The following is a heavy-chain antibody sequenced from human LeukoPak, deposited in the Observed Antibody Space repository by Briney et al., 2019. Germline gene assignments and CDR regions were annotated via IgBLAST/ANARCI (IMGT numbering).Heavy chain of an antibody. CDR2: ISGSSSYI. J-gene: IGHJ4*02. CDR1: GFTFSSYS. Sequence: GGSLRLSCAASGFTFSSYSMNWVRQAPGKGLEWVSSISGSSSYIYYADSVKGRFTISRHNAKNSLYLQMNSLRAEDTAVYYCARRGTIAVAVLTAFDIWGQGTLVTVSS. D-gene: IGHD6-19*01. V-gene: IGHV3-21*01. CDR3: ARRGTIAVAVLTAFDI.